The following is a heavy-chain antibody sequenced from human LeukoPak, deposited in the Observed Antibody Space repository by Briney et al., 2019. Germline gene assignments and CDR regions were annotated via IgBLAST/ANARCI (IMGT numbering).Heavy chain of an antibody. Sequence: GGSLRLSCTASGFTFSDYWMHWVRHAPGKGLVWVSRINGDGRSINYADSAKGRFSISRDNAKNTLYLQLNSLGAEDTAVYYCAREHFGYSYVHWGQGTLVAVSS. D-gene: IGHD5-18*01. V-gene: IGHV3-74*01. J-gene: IGHJ4*02. CDR1: GFTFSDYW. CDR2: INGDGRSI. CDR3: AREHFGYSYVH.